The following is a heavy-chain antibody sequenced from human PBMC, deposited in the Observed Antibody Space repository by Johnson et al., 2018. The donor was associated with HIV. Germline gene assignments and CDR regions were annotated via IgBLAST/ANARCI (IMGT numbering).Heavy chain of an antibody. CDR2: IYSGGST. J-gene: IGHJ3*02. V-gene: IGHV3-66*01. CDR3: ARDVKVCAFDI. CDR1: GFTVSSNY. Sequence: VQLVESGGGLVQPGGSLRLSCAASGFTVSSNYMSWVRQAPGKGLEWVSVIYSGGSTYYADSVKGRFTISRDNSKNTLYLQMNSLRAEDTGVYYCARDVKVCAFDIWGQGTMVTVSS. D-gene: IGHD3-16*01.